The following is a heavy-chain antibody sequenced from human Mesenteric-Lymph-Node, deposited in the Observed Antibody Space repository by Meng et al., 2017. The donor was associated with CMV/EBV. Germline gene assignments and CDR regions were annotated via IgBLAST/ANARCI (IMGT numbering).Heavy chain of an antibody. V-gene: IGHV3-21*01. D-gene: IGHD3-10*01. CDR3: AREGPGIPDQYLDY. Sequence: ETLSLTCAASGFTFSSYSMNWVRQAPGRGLEWVSVISRTGGTIFYADSLQGRFAISRDNAKNSLYLQMNSLRAEDTAVYYCAREGPGIPDQYLDYWGLGTLVSVSS. J-gene: IGHJ4*02. CDR2: ISRTGGTI. CDR1: GFTFSSYS.